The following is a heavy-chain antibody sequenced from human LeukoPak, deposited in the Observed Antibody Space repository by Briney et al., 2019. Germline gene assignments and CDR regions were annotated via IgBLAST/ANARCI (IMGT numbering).Heavy chain of an antibody. D-gene: IGHD6-19*01. Sequence: ASVKVSCKASGYTFTSYDINWVRQATGQGPEWMGWMNPNSGNTGYAQKFQGRVTMTRNTSISTAYMELSSLRSEDTAVYYCARGGSGSGWYYYGMDVWGQGTTVTVSS. V-gene: IGHV1-8*01. J-gene: IGHJ6*02. CDR3: ARGGSGSGWYYYGMDV. CDR1: GYTFTSYD. CDR2: MNPNSGNT.